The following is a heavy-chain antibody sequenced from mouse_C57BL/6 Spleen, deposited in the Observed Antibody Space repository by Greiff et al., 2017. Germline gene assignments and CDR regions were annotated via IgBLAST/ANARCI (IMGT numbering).Heavy chain of an antibody. CDR3: ARHVLLWYFDV. CDR1: GYTFTEYT. J-gene: IGHJ1*03. Sequence: QVQLQQSGAELVKPGASVKLSCKASGYTFTEYTIHWVKQRSGQGLEWIGWFYPGSGSIKYNEKFKDKATLTADKSSITVYMALSRLTSEDSAVYFCARHVLLWYFDVWGTGTTVTVSS. CDR2: FYPGSGSI. V-gene: IGHV1-62-2*01. D-gene: IGHD1-1*01.